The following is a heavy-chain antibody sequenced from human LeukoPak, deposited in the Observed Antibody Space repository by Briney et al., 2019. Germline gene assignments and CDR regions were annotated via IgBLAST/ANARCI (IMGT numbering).Heavy chain of an antibody. CDR3: ARGSGY. CDR1: GGSFSGYC. J-gene: IGHJ4*02. CDR2: INHSGST. D-gene: IGHD3-3*01. V-gene: IGHV4-34*01. Sequence: TSSETLSLTCAVYGGSFSGYCWSWIRQPPGKGLEWIGEINHSGSTNYNPSLKSRVTISVDTSKNQFSLKLSSVTAADTAVYYCARGSGYWGQGTLVTVSS.